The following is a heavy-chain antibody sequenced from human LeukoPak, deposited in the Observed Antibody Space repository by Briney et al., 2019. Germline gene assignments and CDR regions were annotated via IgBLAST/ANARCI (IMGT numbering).Heavy chain of an antibody. CDR3: ARAEVDFGGPNWFDP. CDR1: GGSISSYY. D-gene: IGHD3-16*01. V-gene: IGHV4-59*01. CDR2: IYYSGST. Sequence: ASETLSLTCTVSGGSISSYYWSWNRQPPGKGLEWIGYIYYSGSTNYNPSLKSRVTISVDTSKNQFSLKLSSVTAADTAVYYCARAEVDFGGPNWFDPWGQGTLVTVSS. J-gene: IGHJ5*02.